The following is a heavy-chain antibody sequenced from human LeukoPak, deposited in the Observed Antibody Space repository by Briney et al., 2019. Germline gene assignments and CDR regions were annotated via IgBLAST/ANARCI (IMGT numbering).Heavy chain of an antibody. V-gene: IGHV4-34*01. CDR1: GGSFSGYY. D-gene: IGHD2-2*01. CDR2: INHSGST. CDR3: ARDRTVVVPAAISAWFDP. Sequence: SETLSLTCAVYGGSFSGYYWSWIRQPPGKGLEWIGEINHSGSTNYNPSLKSRVTISVGTSKNQFSLKLSSVTAADTAVYYCARDRTVVVPAAISAWFDPWGQGTLVTVSS. J-gene: IGHJ5*02.